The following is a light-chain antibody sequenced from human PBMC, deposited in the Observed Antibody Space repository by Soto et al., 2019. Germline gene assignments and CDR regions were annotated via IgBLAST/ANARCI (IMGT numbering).Light chain of an antibody. V-gene: IGKV1-17*01. Sequence: QMTQSPSSLSASVGEKIIITCRASRDVGSDVSWYQQKPGQAPKLLIYAASNLYTGVPSRFSGSRSGTEFTLTISSLQPEDFASYYCQQLERYPSTFGGGTKVDIK. CDR1: RDVGSD. CDR2: AAS. CDR3: QQLERYPST. J-gene: IGKJ4*01.